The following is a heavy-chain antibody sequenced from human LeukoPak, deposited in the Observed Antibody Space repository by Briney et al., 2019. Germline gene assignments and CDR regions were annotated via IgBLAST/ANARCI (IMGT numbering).Heavy chain of an antibody. CDR3: ARDLVTMIVPDEPGLDP. D-gene: IGHD3-22*01. Sequence: GGSLRLSCAASGFTFSSYSKNWVRQAPGKGLEWVSSISSSSSYIYYADSVKGRFTISRDNAKNSLYLQMNSLRAEDTAVYYCARDLVTMIVPDEPGLDPWGQGTLVTVSS. CDR2: ISSSSSYI. J-gene: IGHJ5*02. CDR1: GFTFSSYS. V-gene: IGHV3-21*01.